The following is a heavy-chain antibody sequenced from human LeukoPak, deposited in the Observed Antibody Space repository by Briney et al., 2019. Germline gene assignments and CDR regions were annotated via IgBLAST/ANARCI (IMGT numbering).Heavy chain of an antibody. J-gene: IGHJ5*02. Sequence: SETLSLTCTVSGGSISSYYWSWIRQPPGKGLEWIGYIYYSGSTNYNPSLKSRVTISLDTSKNQFFLKLSSVTAADTAVYYCARNVEWELLGWFDPWGQGTLVTVSP. V-gene: IGHV4-59*01. CDR3: ARNVEWELLGWFDP. CDR2: IYYSGST. CDR1: GGSISSYY. D-gene: IGHD1-26*01.